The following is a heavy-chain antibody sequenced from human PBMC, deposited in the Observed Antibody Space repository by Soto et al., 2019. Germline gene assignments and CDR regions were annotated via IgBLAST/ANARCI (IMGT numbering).Heavy chain of an antibody. CDR1: VFSLISSGVG. Sequence: XGPTLVNPTQTLTLTCTFAVFSLISSGVGVGWIRQPPGKALEWLALIYWDDDKRYSPSLKSRLTITKDTSKNQVVLTMTNMDPVDTATYYRANRDYSTSWYVDWFDPWGQRTLVTVSS. D-gene: IGHD6-13*01. CDR3: ANRDYSTSWYVDWFDP. V-gene: IGHV2-5*02. J-gene: IGHJ5*02. CDR2: IYWDDDK.